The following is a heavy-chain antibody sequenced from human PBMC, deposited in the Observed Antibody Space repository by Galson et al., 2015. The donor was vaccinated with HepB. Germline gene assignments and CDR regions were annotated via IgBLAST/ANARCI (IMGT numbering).Heavy chain of an antibody. CDR1: GFTFNRYT. V-gene: IGHV3-30-3*01. Sequence: SLRLSCAVSGFTFNRYTMNWVRQAPGKGLEWVAVISYDGSNEYYADSVKGRFTISRDNSKNTLYLQMNSLRPEDTAVYYCARDLSGYPAPYYYYMDVWGKGTTVTVSS. CDR2: ISYDGSNE. D-gene: IGHD6-25*01. CDR3: ARDLSGYPAPYYYYMDV. J-gene: IGHJ6*03.